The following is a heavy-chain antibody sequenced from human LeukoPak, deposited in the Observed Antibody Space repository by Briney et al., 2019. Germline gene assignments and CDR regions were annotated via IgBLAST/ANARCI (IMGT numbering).Heavy chain of an antibody. CDR1: GYTFTGYY. J-gene: IGHJ3*02. CDR2: INPNTGGT. CDR3: ARDLTMVRGEIDAFDI. V-gene: IGHV1-2*02. Sequence: ASVKVSCKASGYTFTGYYMHWVRQAPGQGLEWMGWINPNTGGTNYAQRFQGRVTMSRDTSISTAYMALSRLRSDDTAVYYCARDLTMVRGEIDAFDIWGQGTMVTVSS. D-gene: IGHD3-10*01.